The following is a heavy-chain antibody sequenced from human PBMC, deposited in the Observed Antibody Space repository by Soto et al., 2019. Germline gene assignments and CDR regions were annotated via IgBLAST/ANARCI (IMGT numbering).Heavy chain of an antibody. D-gene: IGHD4-17*01. Sequence: QLQLQESGPGLVKPSETLSLTCTVSGGSISSSSYYWGWIRQPPGKGLEWIGSIYYSGSTYYNPSLKSRVTISVDTSKNQFSLKLSSVTAADTAVYYCARRYGDYDAFDIWGQGTMVTVSS. CDR2: IYYSGST. CDR1: GGSISSSSYY. J-gene: IGHJ3*02. CDR3: ARRYGDYDAFDI. V-gene: IGHV4-39*01.